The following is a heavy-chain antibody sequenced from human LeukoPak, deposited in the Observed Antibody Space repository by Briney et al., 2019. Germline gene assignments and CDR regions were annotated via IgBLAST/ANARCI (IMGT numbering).Heavy chain of an antibody. CDR3: ARDSGHDILTGYYFSDY. V-gene: IGHV3-30*03. CDR2: ISYDGSNK. J-gene: IGHJ4*02. CDR1: GFTFSSYG. D-gene: IGHD3-9*01. Sequence: GGSLRLSCAASGFTFSSYGMHWVRQAPGKGLEWVAVISYDGSNKYYADSVKGRFTISRDNSKNTLYLQMNSLRAEDTAVYYCARDSGHDILTGYYFSDYWGQGTLVTVSS.